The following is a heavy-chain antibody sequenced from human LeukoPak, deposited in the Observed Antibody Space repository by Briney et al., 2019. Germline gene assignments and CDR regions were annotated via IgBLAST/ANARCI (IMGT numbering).Heavy chain of an antibody. V-gene: IGHV1-2*02. Sequence: ASVNVSCKASGYTFTGYYMHWVRQAPGQGLEWMGWINPNSGGTNYAQKFQGRVTMTRDTSISTAYMELSRLESDDTAVYSCAGEPVVGATRFNLDYWGQGTLVTVSS. CDR3: AGEPVVGATRFNLDY. D-gene: IGHD1-26*01. CDR2: INPNSGGT. J-gene: IGHJ4*02. CDR1: GYTFTGYY.